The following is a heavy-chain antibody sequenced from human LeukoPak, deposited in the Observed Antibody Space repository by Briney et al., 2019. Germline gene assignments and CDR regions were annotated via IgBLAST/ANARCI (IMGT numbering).Heavy chain of an antibody. CDR1: GGSISSGSYY. V-gene: IGHV4-39*01. CDR3: ARICTNGVCYRGFDY. D-gene: IGHD2-8*01. CDR2: IYYSGST. Sequence: SETLSLTCTVSGGSISSGSYYWGWIRQPPGKGLEWIGSIYYSGSTYYNPSLKSRVTISVDTSKNQFSLKLSSVTAADTAVYYCARICTNGVCYRGFDYWGQGTLVTVSS. J-gene: IGHJ4*02.